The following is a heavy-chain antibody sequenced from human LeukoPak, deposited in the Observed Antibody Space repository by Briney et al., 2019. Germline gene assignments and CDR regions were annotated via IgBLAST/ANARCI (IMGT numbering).Heavy chain of an antibody. J-gene: IGHJ4*02. D-gene: IGHD3-10*01. CDR2: FDPEDGET. V-gene: IGHV1-24*01. Sequence: ASVKVSCKVSGYTLTELSMHWVRQAPGKGLEWMGGFDPEDGETIYAQKFQGRVTMTRDTSISTAYMELSRLRSDDTAVYYCARLSGSGSYISDFDYWGQGTLVTVSS. CDR1: GYTLTELS. CDR3: ARLSGSGSYISDFDY.